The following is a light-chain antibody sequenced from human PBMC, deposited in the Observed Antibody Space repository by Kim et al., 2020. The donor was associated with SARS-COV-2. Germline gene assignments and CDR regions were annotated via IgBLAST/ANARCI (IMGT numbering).Light chain of an antibody. J-gene: IGLJ2*01. V-gene: IGLV2-8*01. CDR2: EVS. Sequence: QSALTQPPSASGSPGQSVTISCTGTSSDVGGHNYVSWYQQHPGKAPKLLIYEVSERPSGVPDRFSGSKSGNTASLTVSGLQSEDEADYYCSSYAGSNIVVFGGGTQVTV. CDR3: SSYAGSNIVV. CDR1: SSDVGGHNY.